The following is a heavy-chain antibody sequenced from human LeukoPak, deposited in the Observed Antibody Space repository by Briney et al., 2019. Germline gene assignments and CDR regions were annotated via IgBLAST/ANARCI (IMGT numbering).Heavy chain of an antibody. D-gene: IGHD4-17*01. CDR3: AKTNTGTYSSYYYYYMDV. CDR1: GGSVSNYY. CDR2: IYYTET. Sequence: SETLSLTCTVSGGSVSNYYWSWIRQSPGKGLEWIGYIYYTETSYNPSLKSRVTISADTSKNQFSLKLSSVTAADTAVYYCAKTNTGTYSSYYYYYMDVWGKGTTVTVSS. V-gene: IGHV4-59*08. J-gene: IGHJ6*03.